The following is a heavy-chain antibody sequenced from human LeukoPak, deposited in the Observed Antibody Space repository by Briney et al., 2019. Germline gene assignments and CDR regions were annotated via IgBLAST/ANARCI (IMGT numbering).Heavy chain of an antibody. V-gene: IGHV1-18*01. J-gene: IGHJ4*02. D-gene: IGHD3-22*01. Sequence: ASVKVSCKASGYSFTNYGISWVRQAPGQGLEWMGWISAYNGNTNYAQKLQGRVTMTTDTSTSTAYMELRSLRSDDTAVYYCARDKYYDSSGYYFSHPTVFDYWGQGTLVTVSS. CDR3: ARDKYYDSSGYYFSHPTVFDY. CDR1: GYSFTNYG. CDR2: ISAYNGNT.